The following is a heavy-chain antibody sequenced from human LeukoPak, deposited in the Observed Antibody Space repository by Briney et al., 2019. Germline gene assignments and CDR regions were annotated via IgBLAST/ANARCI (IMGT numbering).Heavy chain of an antibody. CDR2: IRSKANNYAT. CDR1: GFTFSGSA. J-gene: IGHJ4*02. D-gene: IGHD1-26*01. CDR3: TGGSAY. V-gene: IGHV3-73*01. Sequence: GGSLKLSCAASGFTFSGSAMHWVRQASGKGLEWVGRIRSKANNYATAYAASVKGRFTISRDDSKNTAYLQMNSLKTDDTAVYYCTGGSAYWGQGTLVTVSS.